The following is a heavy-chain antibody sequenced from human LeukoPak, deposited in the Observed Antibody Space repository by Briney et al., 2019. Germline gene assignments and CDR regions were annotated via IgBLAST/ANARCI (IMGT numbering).Heavy chain of an antibody. Sequence: SGPVLVKPTETLTLTCTVSGFSLTNPRVGVSWIRQPPGKALEWLAQIFSNDEKSYTTSLKTRLTISKDTSKSQVVLTMTNMDPVDTATYYCARTTRAYGDFDYWGQGSLVTVSS. D-gene: IGHD2-21*01. V-gene: IGHV2-26*01. J-gene: IGHJ4*02. CDR3: ARTTRAYGDFDY. CDR2: IFSNDEK. CDR1: GFSLTNPRVG.